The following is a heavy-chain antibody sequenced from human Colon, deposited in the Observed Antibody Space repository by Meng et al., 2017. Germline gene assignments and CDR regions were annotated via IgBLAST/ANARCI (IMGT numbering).Heavy chain of an antibody. V-gene: IGHV1-18*01. Sequence: QIQLVQSGAEVKKSGSSVKVPCKDSGYTFTTYGIRWMRQAPGQGLEWMGWISTYDDNTNYVEKFRGRVTMTTDTSTNTAYMELRSLRSDDTAVYYCARDNPGDYVWDYWGQGTLVTVSS. J-gene: IGHJ4*02. CDR3: ARDNPGDYVWDY. CDR2: ISTYDDNT. D-gene: IGHD4-17*01. CDR1: GYTFTTYG.